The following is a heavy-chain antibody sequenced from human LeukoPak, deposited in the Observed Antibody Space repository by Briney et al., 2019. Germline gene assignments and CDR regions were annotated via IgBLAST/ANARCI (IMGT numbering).Heavy chain of an antibody. V-gene: IGHV1-3*01. Sequence: ASVKVSCKASGYTFTSDAMHWVRQAPGQRLEWMGWINAGNGNTKYSQKFQGRGTITRDTSASTAYMEVSSLRSEDTAVYYCASAVVVVADFDYWGQGTLVTVSS. CDR1: GYTFTSDA. CDR3: ASAVVVVADFDY. D-gene: IGHD2-15*01. CDR2: INAGNGNT. J-gene: IGHJ4*02.